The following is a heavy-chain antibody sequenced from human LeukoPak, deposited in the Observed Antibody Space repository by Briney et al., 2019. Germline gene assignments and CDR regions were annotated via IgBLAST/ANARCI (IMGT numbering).Heavy chain of an antibody. CDR3: ATSSGWFGPNWFDP. D-gene: IGHD6-19*01. Sequence: PGGSLRLSCAASGFTFSSYAMHWVRQAPGQGLEWAAVISYDGSNKYYADSVKGRFTISRDNSKNTLYLQMNSLRAEDTAVYYCATSSGWFGPNWFDPWGQGTLVTVSS. CDR1: GFTFSSYA. CDR2: ISYDGSNK. J-gene: IGHJ5*02. V-gene: IGHV3-30-3*01.